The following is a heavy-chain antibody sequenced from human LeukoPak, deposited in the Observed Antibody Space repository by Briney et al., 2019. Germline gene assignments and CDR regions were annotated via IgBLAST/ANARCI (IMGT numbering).Heavy chain of an antibody. CDR3: ARHRYYGSGNIWFDP. J-gene: IGHJ5*02. CDR2: IYYSGST. CDR1: GGSISSSSYY. V-gene: IGHV4-39*01. D-gene: IGHD3-10*01. Sequence: PSETLSLTCTVSGGSISSSSYYWGWIRQPPGKWLEWIGSIYYSGSTYYNPSLKSRVTISVDTSKNQFSLKLSSVTAADTAVYYCARHRYYGSGNIWFDPWGQGTLVTVSS.